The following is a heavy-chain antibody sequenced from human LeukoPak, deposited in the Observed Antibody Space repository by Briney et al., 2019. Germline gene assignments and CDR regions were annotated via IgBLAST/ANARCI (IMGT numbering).Heavy chain of an antibody. D-gene: IGHD1-26*01. CDR3: ARDRIVGATGFDY. CDR2: ISYDGSNK. V-gene: IGHV3-30*04. Sequence: SGGSLRLSCAASGFTFSSYAMHWVRQAPGKGLEWVAVISYDGSNKYYADSVKGRFTISRDNSKNTLYLQMNSLRAEDTAVYYCARDRIVGATGFDYWGQGTLVTVSS. J-gene: IGHJ4*02. CDR1: GFTFSSYA.